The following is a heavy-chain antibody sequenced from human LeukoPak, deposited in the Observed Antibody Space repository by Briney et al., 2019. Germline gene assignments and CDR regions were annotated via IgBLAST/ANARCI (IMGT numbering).Heavy chain of an antibody. CDR3: ATSSRGYSYGYYYYMDV. D-gene: IGHD5-18*01. Sequence: ASVKVSCRASGYTFTSSGISWVRQAPGQGLEWMGWISAYNGNTNYAQKFQGRVTMTTDTSTSTAYMELRSLRFDDTAVYYCATSSRGYSYGYYYYMDVWGKGTTVTVSS. CDR2: ISAYNGNT. V-gene: IGHV1-18*01. CDR1: GYTFTSSG. J-gene: IGHJ6*03.